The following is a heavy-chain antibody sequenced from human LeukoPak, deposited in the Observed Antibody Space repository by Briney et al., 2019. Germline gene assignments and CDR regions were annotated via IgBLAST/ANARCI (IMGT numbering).Heavy chain of an antibody. CDR1: GGSFSGYY. CDR3: ARGGKTTVSPPRTKKGFFLDY. D-gene: IGHD4-4*01. V-gene: IGHV4-34*01. CDR2: INHSGST. J-gene: IGHJ4*02. Sequence: SETLSLTCAAYGGSFSGYYWSWIRQPPGKGLEWIGEINHSGSTNYNPSLKSRVTISVDTSKNQFSLKLSSVTAADTAVYYCARGGKTTVSPPRTKKGFFLDYWGQGTLVTVSS.